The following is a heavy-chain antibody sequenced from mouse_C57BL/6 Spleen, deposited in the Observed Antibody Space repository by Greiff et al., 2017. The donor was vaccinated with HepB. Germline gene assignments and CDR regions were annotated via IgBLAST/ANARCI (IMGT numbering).Heavy chain of an antibody. CDR3: ALYYDSYYFDY. CDR1: GYTFTSYG. CDR2: IYPRSGNT. J-gene: IGHJ2*01. Sequence: QVQLKESGAELARPGASVKLSCKASGYTFTSYGISWVKQRTGQGLEWIGEIYPRSGNTYYNEKFKGKATLTADKSSSTAYMELRSLTSEDSAVYFCALYYDSYYFDYWGQGTTLTVSS. V-gene: IGHV1-81*01. D-gene: IGHD2-4*01.